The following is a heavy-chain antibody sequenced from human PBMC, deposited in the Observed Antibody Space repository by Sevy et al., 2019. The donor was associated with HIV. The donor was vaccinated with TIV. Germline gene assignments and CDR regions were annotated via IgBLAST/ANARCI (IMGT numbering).Heavy chain of an antibody. D-gene: IGHD2-2*01. Sequence: GGSVRLSCGASXXXXXXYXMXWVRQAPGKXLDWVALISXXXXNIYYADSVKGRFTIYRDNSKSTLHLEMNSLRDEDXAVYYCAKDENSYXXYHXAXXXXWGQGTLVTVSS. CDR3: AKDENSYXXYHXAXXXX. J-gene: IGHJ4*02. CDR1: XXXXXXYX. CDR2: ISXXXXNI. V-gene: IGHV3-30*18.